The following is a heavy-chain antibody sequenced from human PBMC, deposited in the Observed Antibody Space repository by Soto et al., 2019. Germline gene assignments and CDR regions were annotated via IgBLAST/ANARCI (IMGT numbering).Heavy chain of an antibody. J-gene: IGHJ4*02. CDR3: AKSSEMATKYLDY. Sequence: EVQLLESGGGLVQPGGSLRLSCAASGFTFSSYAMSWVRQAPGKGLEWVSSLSSSGGSAYYADSVRGRFTISRDNSKNTLFLQMNSLRAEDTAVYYCAKSSEMATKYLDYWGQGTLVTVSS. CDR1: GFTFSSYA. V-gene: IGHV3-23*01. D-gene: IGHD5-12*01. CDR2: LSSSGGSA.